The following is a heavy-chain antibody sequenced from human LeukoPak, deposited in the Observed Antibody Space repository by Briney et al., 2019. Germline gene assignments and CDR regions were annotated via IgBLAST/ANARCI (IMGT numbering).Heavy chain of an antibody. V-gene: IGHV3-23*01. CDR2: ITPNADRT. CDR1: GFTFGSYG. D-gene: IGHD3-22*01. Sequence: GGSLRLSCAATGFTFGSYGMSRVRQAPGKGLEWVSFITPNADRTSYADSVEGRFTISRDNPRNTLYMQMNSLRDEDTALYYCAIMHGYSDGSGYWVQWGQGTLVTVSS. J-gene: IGHJ1*01. CDR3: AIMHGYSDGSGYWVQ.